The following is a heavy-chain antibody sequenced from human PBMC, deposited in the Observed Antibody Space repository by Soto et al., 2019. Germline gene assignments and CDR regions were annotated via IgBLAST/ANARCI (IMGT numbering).Heavy chain of an antibody. CDR2: ISSSGSTI. V-gene: IGHV3-11*01. Sequence: QVQLVESGGGLVKPGGSLRLSCAASGFTFSDYYMSWIRQAPGKGLEWVSYISSSGSTIYYADSVKGRFTISRDNPKNSLYLQMNSLRAGDTAVYYCARDLVSDDYVGFGAFDIWGQGTMVTVSS. J-gene: IGHJ3*02. CDR3: ARDLVSDDYVGFGAFDI. CDR1: GFTFSDYY. D-gene: IGHD4-17*01.